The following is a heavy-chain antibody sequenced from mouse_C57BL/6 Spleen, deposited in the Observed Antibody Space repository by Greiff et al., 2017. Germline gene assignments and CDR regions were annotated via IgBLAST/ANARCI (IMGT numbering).Heavy chain of an antibody. V-gene: IGHV1-55*01. CDR1: GYTFTSYW. D-gene: IGHD3-3*01. CDR3: ARVLGGAMDY. J-gene: IGHJ4*01. Sequence: QVQLQQPGAELVKPGASVKMSCKASGYTFTSYWITWVKQRPGQGLEWIGDIYPGSGSTNYNEKFKSKATLTVDTSSSTSYMQLRSLTSEDSAVYYCARVLGGAMDYWGQGTSVTVSS. CDR2: IYPGSGST.